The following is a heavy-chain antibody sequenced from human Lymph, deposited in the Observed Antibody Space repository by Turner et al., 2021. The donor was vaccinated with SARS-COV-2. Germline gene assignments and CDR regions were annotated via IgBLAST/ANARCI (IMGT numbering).Heavy chain of an antibody. V-gene: IGHV3-30*03. J-gene: IGHJ6*02. CDR1: GFTFISYG. Sequence: QVQLVESGGGVVPPGRSLRLSCAAPGFTFISYGMQWVRQAPGKGLEWVAVISYDGGHKSYADSVKGRFTISRDNSKNTLYLQMISLRAEDTAVYYCAWALYYYYGMDVWGQGTTVTVSS. CDR3: AWALYYYYGMDV. CDR2: ISYDGGHK.